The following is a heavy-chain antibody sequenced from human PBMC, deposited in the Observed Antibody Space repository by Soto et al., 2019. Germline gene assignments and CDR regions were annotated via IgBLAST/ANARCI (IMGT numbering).Heavy chain of an antibody. CDR1: GYTFINYG. V-gene: IGHV1-18*04. Sequence: GASVKVSCKASGYTFINYGINWVRQAPGQGLEWMGWISAYSGNTFFAQNVQGRVTLTTDTFTSTAYMEVRSLRSDDTAVFYCARDQSTVTTRSYYDGMDVWGQGTTVTV. J-gene: IGHJ6*02. CDR3: ARDQSTVTTRSYYDGMDV. D-gene: IGHD4-4*01. CDR2: ISAYSGNT.